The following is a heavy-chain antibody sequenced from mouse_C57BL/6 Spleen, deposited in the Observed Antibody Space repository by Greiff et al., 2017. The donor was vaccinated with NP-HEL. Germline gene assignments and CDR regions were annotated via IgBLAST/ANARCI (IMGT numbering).Heavy chain of an antibody. Sequence: QVQLKESGAELVKPGASVKLSCKASGYTFTEYTIHWVKQRSGQGLEWIGWFYPGSGSIKYNEKFKDKATLTADKSSSTVYMELSRLTSEDSAVYFCARHEFTTVVAKYYFDYWGQGTTLTVSS. J-gene: IGHJ2*01. V-gene: IGHV1-62-2*01. CDR1: GYTFTEYT. CDR3: ARHEFTTVVAKYYFDY. CDR2: FYPGSGSI. D-gene: IGHD1-1*01.